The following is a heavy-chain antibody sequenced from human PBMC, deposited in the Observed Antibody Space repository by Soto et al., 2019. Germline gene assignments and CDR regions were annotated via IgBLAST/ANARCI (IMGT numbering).Heavy chain of an antibody. CDR3: ARHGGMAELKDSNGMDV. J-gene: IGHJ6*02. Sequence: SVKVSCKASGYTFTSYYMHWVRQAPGQGLEWMGIINPSGGSTSYAQKFQGRVTMTRDTSTSTVYMELSSLRSEDTAVYYCARHGGMAELKDSNGMDVWGQGTTVTVSS. CDR1: GYTFTSYY. V-gene: IGHV1-46*01. CDR2: INPSGGST. D-gene: IGHD3-16*01.